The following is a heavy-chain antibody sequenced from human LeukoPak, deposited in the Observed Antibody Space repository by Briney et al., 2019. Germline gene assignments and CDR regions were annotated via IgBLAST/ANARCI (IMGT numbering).Heavy chain of an antibody. V-gene: IGHV4-4*07. D-gene: IGHD4-17*01. CDR2: IYTHGTT. J-gene: IGHJ4*02. CDR1: GGFITSYY. CDR3: ARGEGTTNFEY. Sequence: PSETLSLTCFVSGGFITSYYWSWIRQPAGKGLEWIGRIYTHGTTNYNPSLKSRVTMSIDTSKNQFSLRLSSVTAADTAVYYCARGEGTTNFEYWGQGTLVTVSS.